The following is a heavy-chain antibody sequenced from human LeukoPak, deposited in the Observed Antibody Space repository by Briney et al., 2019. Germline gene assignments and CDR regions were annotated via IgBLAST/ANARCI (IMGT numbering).Heavy chain of an antibody. D-gene: IGHD3-3*01. V-gene: IGHV3-48*02. CDR1: GFTFSMLW. Sequence: GGSLRLSCTASGFTFSMLWMTWVRQAPGRGLEWVSYISSRSSTIHYADSVKGRFTISRDNAKNSLYLQMNSLGDEDTAVFYCARDSSGLDLWGQGTLVTVSS. CDR2: ISSRSSTI. CDR3: ARDSSGLDL. J-gene: IGHJ4*02.